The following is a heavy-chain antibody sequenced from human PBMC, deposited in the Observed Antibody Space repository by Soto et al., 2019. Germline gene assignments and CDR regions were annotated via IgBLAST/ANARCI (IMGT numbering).Heavy chain of an antibody. Sequence: PSETLSLTCSVSGGSISSNIYYWGWIRQPPGKGLEWIATVHYSGSTYYTPSLKSRVTISADTSNNQLSLQLNSVTPDDTAVYYCVRLVGNSWLDSWGPGTLVTVSS. J-gene: IGHJ5*01. V-gene: IGHV4-39*01. CDR2: VHYSGST. CDR3: VRLVGNSWLDS. CDR1: GGSISSNIYY. D-gene: IGHD2-2*01.